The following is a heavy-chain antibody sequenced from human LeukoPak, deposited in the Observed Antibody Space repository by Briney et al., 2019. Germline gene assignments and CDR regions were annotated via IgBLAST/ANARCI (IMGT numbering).Heavy chain of an antibody. CDR3: AREYYDFWSGYYTGIGAFDI. V-gene: IGHV1-69*04. D-gene: IGHD3-3*01. CDR1: GGTFSSYT. J-gene: IGHJ3*02. Sequence: GASVKVSCKASGGTFSSYTISWVRQAPGQGLEWMGRIIPILGIANYAQKLQGRVTMTTDTSASTAYMELRSLRSDDTAVYYCAREYYDFWSGYYTGIGAFDIWGQGTLVTVSS. CDR2: IIPILGIA.